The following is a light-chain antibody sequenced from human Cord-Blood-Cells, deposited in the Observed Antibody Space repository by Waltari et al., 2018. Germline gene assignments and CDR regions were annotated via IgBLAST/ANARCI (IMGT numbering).Light chain of an antibody. CDR3: QKSYSTPLT. CDR2: AAS. J-gene: IGKJ4*01. Sequence: DIEMTQSPSSLSASPGDIVTITCRASQSISSYLNWYQQRPGKATKLQIYAASSSQSGFPSRFSGSGSGTDFTLTISSLQPEDVATDYCQKSYSTPLTFGGGTKVEIK. CDR1: QSISSY. V-gene: IGKV1-39*01.